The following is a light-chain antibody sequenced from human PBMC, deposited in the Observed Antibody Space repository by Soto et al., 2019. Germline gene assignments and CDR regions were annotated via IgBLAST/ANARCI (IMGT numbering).Light chain of an antibody. V-gene: IGKV3-11*01. CDR2: GAF. CDR1: QSITNY. Sequence: EIVLTQSPATLSLSPGERATLSCRASQSITNYLAWYQQKPGQAPRLVIYGAFNRATGIPARFSGSGSGTDFTLTISSLEPEDFAVYYCQQRNIWPPVTFGQGTRPEI. CDR3: QQRNIWPPVT. J-gene: IGKJ5*01.